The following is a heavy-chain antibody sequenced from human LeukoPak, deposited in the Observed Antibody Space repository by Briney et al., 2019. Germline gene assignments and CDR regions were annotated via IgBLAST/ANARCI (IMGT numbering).Heavy chain of an antibody. CDR1: GFTFSSSP. V-gene: IGHV3-23*01. J-gene: IGHJ5*01. CDR2: VSAGGEST. Sequence: GSLRLSCAASGFTFSSSPMSWVRQAPGKGLEWVSVVSAGGESTHFADSVKGRFTISRENSKNTLYLQMNSLRAEDTAIYYCATMYWLASWGQGTLVTVSS. CDR3: ATMYWLAS.